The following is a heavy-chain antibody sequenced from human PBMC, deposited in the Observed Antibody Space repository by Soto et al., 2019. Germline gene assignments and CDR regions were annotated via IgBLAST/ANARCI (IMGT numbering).Heavy chain of an antibody. CDR2: INHSGST. D-gene: IGHD1-26*01. V-gene: IGHV4-34*01. Sequence: PSETLSLTCAVYGGSFSGYYWSWIRQPPGKGLEWIGEINHSGSTNYNPSLKSRVTISVDTSKNQFSLKLSSVTAADTAVYYCARGLKGTVGIRPSSNWFDPWGQGTMVTGSS. CDR3: ARGLKGTVGIRPSSNWFDP. CDR1: GGSFSGYY. J-gene: IGHJ5*02.